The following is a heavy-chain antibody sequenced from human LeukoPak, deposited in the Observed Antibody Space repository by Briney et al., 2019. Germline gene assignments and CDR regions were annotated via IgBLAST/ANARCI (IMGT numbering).Heavy chain of an antibody. CDR1: GYTLTELS. CDR2: FDPEDCET. CDR3: ARSYDSSGYPDAFDI. Sequence: ASVKVSCKVSGYTLTELSMHWVRQAPGKGLEWMGGFDPEDCETIYAQKFQGRVTMTRDTSTSTVYMELSSLRSEDTAVYYCARSYDSSGYPDAFDIWGQGTMVTVSS. J-gene: IGHJ3*02. D-gene: IGHD3-22*01. V-gene: IGHV1-24*01.